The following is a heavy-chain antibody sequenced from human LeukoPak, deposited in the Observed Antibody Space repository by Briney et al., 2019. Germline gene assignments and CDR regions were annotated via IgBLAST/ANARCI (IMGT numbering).Heavy chain of an antibody. D-gene: IGHD4-17*01. CDR2: IYTSGST. J-gene: IGHJ6*02. V-gene: IGHV4-4*07. CDR1: GGSISSYY. CDR3: ARGWSDYVNYYYYYGMDV. Sequence: SETLSLTCTVSGGSISSYYWSWIRQPAGKGLEWIGRIYTSGSTSYNPSLKSRVTMSVDTSKNQFSLKLSSVTAADTAVYYCARGWSDYVNYYYYYGMDVWGQGTTVTVSS.